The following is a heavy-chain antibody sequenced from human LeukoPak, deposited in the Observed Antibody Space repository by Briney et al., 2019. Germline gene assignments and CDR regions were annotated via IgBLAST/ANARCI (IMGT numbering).Heavy chain of an antibody. J-gene: IGHJ4*02. D-gene: IGHD6-19*01. Sequence: GGSLRLSCETSGFTFRTYGMYWVRQAPGKGLEWAAVSSYGGNEEFYGDSVKGRFTISRDNSKNTLYLQMNNLRADDTAVYYCAKDDGYASGWYYFDYWGQGTLVTVSS. CDR1: GFTFRTYG. CDR3: AKDDGYASGWYYFDY. CDR2: SSYGGNEE. V-gene: IGHV3-30*18.